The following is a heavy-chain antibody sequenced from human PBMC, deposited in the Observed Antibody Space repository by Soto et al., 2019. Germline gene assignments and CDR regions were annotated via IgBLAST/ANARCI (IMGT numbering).Heavy chain of an antibody. CDR3: ARDSSGYYDFWSGYHHFDY. CDR2: ISYAGSNK. D-gene: IGHD3-3*01. J-gene: IGHJ4*02. V-gene: IGHV3-30-3*01. CDR1: GFTFSSYA. Sequence: QVQLVESGGGVVQPGRSLRLSCAASGFTFSSYAMHWVRQAPGKGLEWVAVISYAGSNKYYSDSVKGRFTISRDNSKNTLYLQMNSLRAEDTAVYYCARDSSGYYDFWSGYHHFDYWGQGTLVTVSS.